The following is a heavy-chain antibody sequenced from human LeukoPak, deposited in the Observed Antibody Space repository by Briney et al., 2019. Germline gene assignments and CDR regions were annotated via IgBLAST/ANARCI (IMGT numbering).Heavy chain of an antibody. CDR1: GGSISSSY. CDR3: ARLQYTGNYYPEY. J-gene: IGHJ4*02. CDR2: IYGSGST. V-gene: IGHV4-59*08. Sequence: SETLSLTCTVSGGSISSSYWSWIRQPPGKGLEWIAYIYGSGSTNYNPSLKSRVAISVETSKNLFSLNLSCVTAADTAMYYCARLQYTGNYYPEYWGQGILVTVSS. D-gene: IGHD1-26*01.